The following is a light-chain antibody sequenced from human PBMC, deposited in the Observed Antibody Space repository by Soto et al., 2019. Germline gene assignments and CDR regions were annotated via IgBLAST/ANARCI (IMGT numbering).Light chain of an antibody. CDR2: TNS. Sequence: QSVLTQPPSVSGAPGQRVTISCTGSSSNIGAGYDVHWYQQLPGTAPKLLIYTNSNRPSGVPDRFSGSKSGTSASLAITGLQAEDGADYYCQSYDSSLSEVFGGGTKVTVL. J-gene: IGLJ2*01. V-gene: IGLV1-40*01. CDR3: QSYDSSLSEV. CDR1: SSNIGAGYD.